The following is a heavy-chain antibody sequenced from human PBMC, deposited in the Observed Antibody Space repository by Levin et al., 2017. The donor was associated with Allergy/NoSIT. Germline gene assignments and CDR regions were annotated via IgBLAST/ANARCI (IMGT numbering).Heavy chain of an antibody. CDR3: ARLAPFYYDSAGDSDY. J-gene: IGHJ4*01. CDR1: GGSINNYY. Sequence: PGGSLRLSCAVSGGSINNYYWSWIRQPPGKGLEWIGHIYSTGNTNYNPSLKSRVTISVDTSKNQFSLKLTTVTAADTAVYYCARLAPFYYDSAGDSDYWGHGTLVTVSP. CDR2: IYSTGNT. V-gene: IGHV4-59*01. D-gene: IGHD3-22*01.